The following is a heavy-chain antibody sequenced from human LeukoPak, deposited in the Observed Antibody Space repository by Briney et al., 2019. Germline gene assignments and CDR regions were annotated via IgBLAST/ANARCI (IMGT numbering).Heavy chain of an antibody. CDR2: INRSGST. Sequence: KPSETLSLTCAVYGGSFSGYYWGWIRQPPGKGLEWIGEINRSGSTNYNPSLKSRVTISVDTSKNQFSLKLSSVTAADTAVYYCARGYSGYDRYFDYWGQGTLVTVSS. V-gene: IGHV4-34*01. J-gene: IGHJ4*02. CDR3: ARGYSGYDRYFDY. D-gene: IGHD5-12*01. CDR1: GGSFSGYY.